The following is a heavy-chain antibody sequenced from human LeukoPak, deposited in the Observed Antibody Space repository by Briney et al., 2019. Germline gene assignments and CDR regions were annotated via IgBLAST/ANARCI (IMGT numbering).Heavy chain of an antibody. V-gene: IGHV4-38-2*02. CDR3: ARGDILTGYYCFDY. CDR2: IYHSGST. CDR1: GYSISSGYY. Sequence: SETLSLTCTVSGYSISSGYYWGWIRQPPGKGLEWIGSIYHSGSTYYNPSLKSRVTISVDTSKNQFSLKLSSVTAADTAVYYCARGDILTGYYCFDYWGQGTLVTVPS. J-gene: IGHJ4*02. D-gene: IGHD3-9*01.